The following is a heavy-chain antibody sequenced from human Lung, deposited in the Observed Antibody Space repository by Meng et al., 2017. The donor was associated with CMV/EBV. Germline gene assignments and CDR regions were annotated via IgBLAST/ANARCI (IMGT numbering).Heavy chain of an antibody. D-gene: IGHD6-19*01. CDR3: ASFPPPGKQWLVTDY. CDR1: GGSISSSNW. V-gene: IGHV4-4*02. CDR2: IYHSGST. Sequence: VQRQESAPGLGNPSGTLSLTCAVSGGSISSSNWWSWVRQPPGKGLEWIGEIYHSGSTNYNPSLKSRVTISVDKSKNQFSLKLSSVTAADTAVYYCASFPPPGKQWLVTDYWGQGTLVTVSS. J-gene: IGHJ4*02.